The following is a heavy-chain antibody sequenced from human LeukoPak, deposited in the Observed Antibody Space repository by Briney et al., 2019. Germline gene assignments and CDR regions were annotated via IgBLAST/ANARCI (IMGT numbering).Heavy chain of an antibody. CDR2: ISSSGGTV. CDR3: ATAKGRAIAFDI. Sequence: WGSLRLSCAASGFTISSYDMNWVRQAPREERVGVSNISSSGGTVYYTPSVKGRFTISRDNAKNSLSLQMNSLRAADTAVYYCATAKGRAIAFDIWGQGTMFTVSS. CDR1: GFTISSYD. J-gene: IGHJ3*02. V-gene: IGHV3-48*03. D-gene: IGHD6-13*01.